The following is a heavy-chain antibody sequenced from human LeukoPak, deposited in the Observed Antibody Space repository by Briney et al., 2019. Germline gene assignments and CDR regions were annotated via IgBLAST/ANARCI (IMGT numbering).Heavy chain of an antibody. CDR3: ARVPYYDSSGNYSNWFDP. D-gene: IGHD3-22*01. CDR2: ISAYNGNT. Sequence: ASVKVSCKASGYTFTSYGISWVRQAPGQGLEWVGWISAYNGNTNYAQKLQGRVTMTTDTSTSTAYMELRSLRSDDTAVYYCARVPYYDSSGNYSNWFDPWGQGTLVTVSS. CDR1: GYTFTSYG. V-gene: IGHV1-18*01. J-gene: IGHJ5*02.